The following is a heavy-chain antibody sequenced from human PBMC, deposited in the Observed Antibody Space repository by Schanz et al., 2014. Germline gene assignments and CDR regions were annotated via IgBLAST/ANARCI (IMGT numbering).Heavy chain of an antibody. J-gene: IGHJ3*02. CDR2: ISGSGGST. Sequence: EVQLVESGGGLVKPGGSLRLSCATSGFTLNNAWMNWVRQAPGKGLEWVSAISGSGGSTYYADSVKGRFTISRDNSKNTLYLQMNSLRAEDTAVYFCARKMKLGVYGGKGHDSLDIWGQGTMVTVSS. D-gene: IGHD4-17*01. V-gene: IGHV3-23*04. CDR3: ARKMKLGVYGGKGHDSLDI. CDR1: GFTLNNAW.